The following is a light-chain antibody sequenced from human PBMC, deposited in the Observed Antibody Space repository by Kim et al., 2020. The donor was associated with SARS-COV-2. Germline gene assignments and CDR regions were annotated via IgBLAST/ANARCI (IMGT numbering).Light chain of an antibody. CDR3: SSYTSSGTWV. J-gene: IGLJ3*02. V-gene: IGLV2-14*01. CDR1: SSDVGGWKY. CDR2: EVS. Sequence: QSALTQPASVSGSPGQSITISCTGTSSDVGGWKYVSWYQQHPGNAPKLMIFEVSNRPSGVSNRFSGSKSGNTASLTISGLQAEDEADYYCSSYTSSGTWVFGGGTQLTVL.